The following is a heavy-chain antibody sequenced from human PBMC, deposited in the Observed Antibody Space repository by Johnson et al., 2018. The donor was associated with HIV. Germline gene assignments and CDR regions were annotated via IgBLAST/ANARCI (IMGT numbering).Heavy chain of an antibody. V-gene: IGHV3-72*01. J-gene: IGHJ3*02. CDR3: TTVRLLAAFDI. D-gene: IGHD2-21*02. Sequence: VQLVESGGGVVQPGGSLRLSCAASGFTFRSYGMHWVRQAPGKGLEWVGRIRNRVGSYSNDYAASVKCSFTISRDNSKNTLQLQMNSLKTADTAVCYCTTVRLLAAFDIWGQGTMVTVSS. CDR1: GFTFRSYG. CDR2: IRNRVGSYSN.